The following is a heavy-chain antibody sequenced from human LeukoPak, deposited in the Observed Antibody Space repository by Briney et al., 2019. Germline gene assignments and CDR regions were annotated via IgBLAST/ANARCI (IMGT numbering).Heavy chain of an antibody. CDR1: GFTFSSYS. CDR3: ARPRSYFHMDV. CDR2: ISTSSTNK. Sequence: GGSLRLSCVASGFTFSSYSMSWVRQAPGKGREWVSYISTSSTNKYYADSVKGRFTISRDDAKSSLYLQMNSLRAEDTAVYYCARPRSYFHMDVWGKGTTVTVSS. V-gene: IGHV3-48*01. J-gene: IGHJ6*03.